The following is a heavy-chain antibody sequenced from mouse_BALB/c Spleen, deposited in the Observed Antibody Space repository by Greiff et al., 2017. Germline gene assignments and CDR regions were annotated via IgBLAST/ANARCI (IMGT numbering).Heavy chain of an antibody. Sequence: QVQLQQPGAELVRPGASVKLSCKASGYTFTSYWINWVKQRPGQGLEWIGNIYPSDSYTNYNQKFKDKATLTVDKSSSTAYMQLSSPTSEDSAVYYCTRGPNSLGSMDYWGQGTSVTVSS. D-gene: IGHD1-2*01. CDR3: TRGPNSLGSMDY. V-gene: IGHV1-69*02. CDR2: IYPSDSYT. CDR1: GYTFTSYW. J-gene: IGHJ4*01.